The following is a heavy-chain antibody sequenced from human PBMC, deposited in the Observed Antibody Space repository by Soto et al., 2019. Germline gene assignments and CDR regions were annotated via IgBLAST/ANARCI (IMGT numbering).Heavy chain of an antibody. CDR3: ARGREAAAGLGL. J-gene: IGHJ4*02. D-gene: IGHD6-13*01. CDR2: MNPNSGNT. V-gene: IGHV1-8*01. CDR1: GYTFTSYD. Sequence: ASVKVSCKASGYTFTSYDINWVRQATGQGLEWMGWMNPNSGNTGYAQKFQGRVTMTRNTSISTAYMELSSLRSEDTAVYYCARGREAAAGLGLWGQGTLVTVSS.